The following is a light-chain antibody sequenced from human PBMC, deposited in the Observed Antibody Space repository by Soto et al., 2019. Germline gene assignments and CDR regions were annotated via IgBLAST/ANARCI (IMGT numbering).Light chain of an antibody. CDR3: SSYTSSTTVV. CDR1: SSDVGGSNY. J-gene: IGLJ2*01. V-gene: IGLV2-14*01. CDR2: DVS. Sequence: QSALTQPASVSGSPGQSITISCTGTSSDVGGSNYVSWYQQHPGKAPKLMIYDVSNRPSGVSNRFSGSKSGNTASLTISGLQAGDEADYYCSSYTSSTTVVFGGGTKLTVL.